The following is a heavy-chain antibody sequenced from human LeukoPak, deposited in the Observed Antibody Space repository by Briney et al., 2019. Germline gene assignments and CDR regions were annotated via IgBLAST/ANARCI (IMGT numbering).Heavy chain of an antibody. Sequence: GGSLRLSCAVSGLSVSGYWMTWVRQAPGKGLEWVANIKQDGSEKNYVDSVKGRFTISRDNAENSLFLQMNSLRVEDTAVYYCAREWQGGIAAAGTRIEGDYWGQGTLVAVSS. CDR1: GLSVSGYW. CDR2: IKQDGSEK. D-gene: IGHD6-13*01. CDR3: AREWQGGIAAAGTRIEGDY. V-gene: IGHV3-7*01. J-gene: IGHJ4*02.